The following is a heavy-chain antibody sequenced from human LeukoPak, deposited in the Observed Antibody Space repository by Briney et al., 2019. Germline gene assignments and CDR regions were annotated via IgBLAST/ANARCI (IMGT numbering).Heavy chain of an antibody. J-gene: IGHJ4*02. V-gene: IGHV3-21*01. Sequence: GGSLRLSCAASGFTFSSYSMNWVRQAPGKGLEWVSSISSSSSYIYYADSVKGRFTISRDNAKNSLYLQMNSLRAEDTAVYYCARDPGGSYYGGYWGQGTLVTVSS. D-gene: IGHD1-26*01. CDR2: ISSSSSYI. CDR1: GFTFSSYS. CDR3: ARDPGGSYYGGY.